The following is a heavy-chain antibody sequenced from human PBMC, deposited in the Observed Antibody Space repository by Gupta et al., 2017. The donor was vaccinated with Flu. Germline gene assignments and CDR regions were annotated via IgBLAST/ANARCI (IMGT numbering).Heavy chain of an antibody. CDR2: IDPSGGSA. CDR3: ARDPLYCSSTSCGYDFDY. D-gene: IGHD2-2*01. Sequence: LGLEWIGLIDPSGGSASYAQKFQGRATLTRDTSTSTVSMELSSLRSEDTAVYYCARDPLYCSSTSCGYDFDYWGQGTLVTVSS. J-gene: IGHJ4*02. V-gene: IGHV1-46*01.